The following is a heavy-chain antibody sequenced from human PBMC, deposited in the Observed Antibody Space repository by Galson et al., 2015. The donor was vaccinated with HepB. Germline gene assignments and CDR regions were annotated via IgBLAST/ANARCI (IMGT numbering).Heavy chain of an antibody. CDR3: ARDSDTSGHLDY. V-gene: IGHV1-46*03. Sequence: QGLEWMGIIDPSGATTHVGQNFQGRLTVTRDTSTATVYMELSGLRSEDTAIYFCARDSDTSGHLDYWGQGTLVTVSP. D-gene: IGHD5-12*01. CDR2: IDPSGATT. J-gene: IGHJ4*02.